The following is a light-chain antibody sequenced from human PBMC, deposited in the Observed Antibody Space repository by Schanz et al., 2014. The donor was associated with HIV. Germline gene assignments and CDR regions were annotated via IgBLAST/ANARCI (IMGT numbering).Light chain of an antibody. Sequence: ETVLTQSPATLSLSPGERATLSCRASQSVGSNLAWYQQKPGQPPTLLIHGAYNRATGIPDRFSGSGSSTDFTLTISRLEPEDSAVYYCQQYGSSPTFGQGTRVEIK. V-gene: IGKV3-20*01. CDR1: QSVGSN. CDR3: QQYGSSPT. CDR2: GAY. J-gene: IGKJ1*01.